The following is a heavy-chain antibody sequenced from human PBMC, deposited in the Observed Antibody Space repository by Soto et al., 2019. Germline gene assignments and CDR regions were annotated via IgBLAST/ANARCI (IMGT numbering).Heavy chain of an antibody. V-gene: IGHV4-4*02. J-gene: IGHJ4*02. Sequence: QVQLQESGPGLVKPSGTLSLTCALSGASIITDNWWSWVREPPGKEMEWSGEIYHSGNTNFNPSVKSRVTTSVDTSKNQFSLTVSSVTAADTAIYYCARASASSKLRGVVINWGQGTLVTVSS. CDR1: GASIITDNW. D-gene: IGHD3-10*01. CDR2: IYHSGNT. CDR3: ARASASSKLRGVVIN.